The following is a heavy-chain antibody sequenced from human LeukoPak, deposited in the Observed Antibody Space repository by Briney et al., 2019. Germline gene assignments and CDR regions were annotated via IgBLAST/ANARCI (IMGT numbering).Heavy chain of an antibody. CDR3: AKSPPGRGYCSSTSCYTTYYYYYHMDV. J-gene: IGHJ6*03. D-gene: IGHD2-2*02. V-gene: IGHV3-23*01. Sequence: GGSLRLSCAASGFTFSRYSMNWVRQAPGKGLEWVSAISGSGGSTYYADSVKGRFTISRDNSKNTLYLQMNSLRAEDTAVYYCAKSPPGRGYCSSTSCYTTYYYYYHMDVWGKGTTVTVSS. CDR2: ISGSGGST. CDR1: GFTFSRYS.